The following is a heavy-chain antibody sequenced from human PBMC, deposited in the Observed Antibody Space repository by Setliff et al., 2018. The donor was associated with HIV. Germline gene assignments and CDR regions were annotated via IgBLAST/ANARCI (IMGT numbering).Heavy chain of an antibody. V-gene: IGHV1-46*01. J-gene: IGHJ4*02. CDR3: AKGPPLVISLPDF. CDR2: INPEGGGT. D-gene: IGHD3-9*01. Sequence: ASVKVSCKASGYIFRNHYIHWVRQAPGKGLEWMAMINPEGGGTTNAQKFQGRITITADESTNTAYMELSSLISEDTALYYCAKGPPLVISLPDFWGQGTLVTVSS. CDR1: GYIFRNHY.